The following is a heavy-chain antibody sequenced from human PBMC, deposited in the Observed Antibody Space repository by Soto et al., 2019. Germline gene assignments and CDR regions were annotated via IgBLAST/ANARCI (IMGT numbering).Heavy chain of an antibody. J-gene: IGHJ6*02. Sequence: GGSLRLSCAASGFTFSSYGMHWVRQAPGKGLEWVAVIWYDGSNKYYADSVKGRFTISRDNSKNTLYLQMNSLRAEDTAVYYCARDGGAVAGPYGMDVWGQGTTVTVSS. CDR3: ARDGGAVAGPYGMDV. CDR1: GFTFSSYG. D-gene: IGHD6-19*01. V-gene: IGHV3-33*01. CDR2: IWYDGSNK.